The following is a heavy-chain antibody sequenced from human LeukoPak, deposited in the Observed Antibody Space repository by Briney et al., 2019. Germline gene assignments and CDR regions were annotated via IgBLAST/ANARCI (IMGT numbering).Heavy chain of an antibody. CDR1: GFTMKNFG. D-gene: IGHD3-3*01. CDR2: IWYDGSQR. Sequence: PGTSLRLSCAVSGFTMKNFGMHWVRQAPGKGLEWVAVIWYDGSQRHYMDSVKGRFAISRKNSMNTLSLEMNGLRVEDTAVYYCARGDDMNYNFENSFYFDSWGQGALVIVSS. J-gene: IGHJ4*02. CDR3: ARGDDMNYNFENSFYFDS. V-gene: IGHV3-33*01.